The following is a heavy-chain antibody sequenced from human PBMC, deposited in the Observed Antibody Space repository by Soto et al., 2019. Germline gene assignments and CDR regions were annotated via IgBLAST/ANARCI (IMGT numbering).Heavy chain of an antibody. CDR1: GYTFTSYA. J-gene: IGHJ5*02. V-gene: IGHV1-3*01. Sequence: ASVKVSCKASGYTFTSYAMHWVRQAPGQRLEWMGWINAGNGNTKYSQKFQGRVTITRDTSASTAYMELSSLRSEDTAVYYCARDRRYCSGGSCDPSWFDPWGQGTLVTVS. CDR2: INAGNGNT. D-gene: IGHD2-15*01. CDR3: ARDRRYCSGGSCDPSWFDP.